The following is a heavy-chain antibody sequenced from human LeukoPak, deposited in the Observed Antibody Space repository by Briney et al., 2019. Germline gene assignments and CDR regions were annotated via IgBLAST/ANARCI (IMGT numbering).Heavy chain of an antibody. D-gene: IGHD4-17*01. V-gene: IGHV4-4*07. CDR3: ARDIVYLIDEDYG. CDR1: GGSFNSYY. Sequence: SETLSLTCTVSGGSFNSYYWSWLRQPAGKGLEWIGRIQSSGSTDYNPSLQSRVTISIDTSQRQLSLNLRSVTAADTAVYYCARDIVYLIDEDYGWGQGTLVTVSS. CDR2: IQSSGST. J-gene: IGHJ4*02.